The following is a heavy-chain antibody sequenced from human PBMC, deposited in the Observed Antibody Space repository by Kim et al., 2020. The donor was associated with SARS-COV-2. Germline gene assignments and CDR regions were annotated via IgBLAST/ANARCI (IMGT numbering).Heavy chain of an antibody. J-gene: IGHJ6*02. D-gene: IGHD2-2*01. CDR2: IYYSGST. Sequence: SETLSLTCTVSGGSISSSSYYWGWIRQPPGKGLEWIGSIYYSGSTYYNTSLKSRVTISVDTSKNQFSLKLSSVTAADTAVYYCASIVVVPAVKRHYGMDVWGQGTTVTVSS. CDR3: ASIVVVPAVKRHYGMDV. V-gene: IGHV4-39*01. CDR1: GGSISSSSYY.